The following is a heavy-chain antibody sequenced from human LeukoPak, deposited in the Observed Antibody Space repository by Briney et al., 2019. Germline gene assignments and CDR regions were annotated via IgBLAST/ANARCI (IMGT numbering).Heavy chain of an antibody. V-gene: IGHV1-2*02. CDR2: INPNDGGT. D-gene: IGHD3-10*01. CDR3: ARDRGFSPMALFDL. CDR1: GYTFIGYY. Sequence: ASVRVSCKASGYTFIGYYIHWIRQAPGQGFEWMGWINPNDGGTKYAQKFQGRVTMTKNTSISTDYLDLTSLRSDDTAFYRCARDRGFSPMALFDLWGRGTLVTVSS. J-gene: IGHJ2*01.